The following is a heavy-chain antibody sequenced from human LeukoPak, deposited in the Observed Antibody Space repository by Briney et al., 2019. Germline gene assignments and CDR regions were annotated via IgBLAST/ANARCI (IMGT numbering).Heavy chain of an antibody. Sequence: ASVKVSCEASGYTFTSYYMHGVRQAPGQGLEWMGIINPSGGSTSYAQKFQGRVTMTRDTSTSTVYMELSSLRSEDTAVYYRTRGGYGGPRVAFDYWGQGTLVTVSS. V-gene: IGHV1-46*01. D-gene: IGHD1-1*01. CDR2: INPSGGST. CDR3: TRGGYGGPRVAFDY. J-gene: IGHJ4*02. CDR1: GYTFTSYY.